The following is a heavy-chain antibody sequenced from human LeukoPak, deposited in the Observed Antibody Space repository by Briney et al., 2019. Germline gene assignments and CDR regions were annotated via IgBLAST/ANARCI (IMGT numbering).Heavy chain of an antibody. D-gene: IGHD4-11*01. CDR2: TWFDDSYQ. CDR3: ARETYSLADV. Sequence: PGGSLRLSCAASGFSFSSHGMHWVRQAPGKGLEWVGVTWFDDSYQHYAGSVRGRFTISRDNSKNTVYLQMNSLRVEDTAVYYCARETYSLADVWGQGTTVIVSS. V-gene: IGHV3-33*01. CDR1: GFSFSSHG. J-gene: IGHJ6*02.